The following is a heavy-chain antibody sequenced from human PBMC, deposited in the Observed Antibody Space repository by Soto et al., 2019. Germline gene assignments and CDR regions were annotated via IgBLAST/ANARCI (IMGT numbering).Heavy chain of an antibody. V-gene: IGHV3-7*03. CDR1: GFTFSGYW. D-gene: IGHD6-19*01. CDR2: IKQDGSEK. Sequence: GGSLRLSCAASGFTFSGYWMSWVRQAPGKGLEWVANIKQDGSEKYYVDSVKGRFTISRDNAKSSLYLLMNSLRAEDTAVYYCARDGAIAVAGARYFDYWGQGTLVTVSS. CDR3: ARDGAIAVAGARYFDY. J-gene: IGHJ4*02.